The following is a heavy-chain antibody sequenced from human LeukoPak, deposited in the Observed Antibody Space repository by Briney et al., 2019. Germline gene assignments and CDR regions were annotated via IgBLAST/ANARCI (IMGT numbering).Heavy chain of an antibody. V-gene: IGHV4-59*01. J-gene: IGHJ4*02. CDR2: IHYSGST. Sequence: SETLSLTCTVSGDSISSYYWNWIRQPPGKGLEYIGWIHYSGSTDYNPYLKSRATISLDRSKRQLSLNLRSVTAADTAVYYCARWGYFDSSGYFVAEYRGQGSLVTVSS. D-gene: IGHD3-22*01. CDR3: ARWGYFDSSGYFVAEY. CDR1: GDSISSYY.